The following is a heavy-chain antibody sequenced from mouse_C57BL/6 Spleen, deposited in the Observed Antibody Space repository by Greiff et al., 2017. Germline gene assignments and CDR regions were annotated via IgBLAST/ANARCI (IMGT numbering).Heavy chain of an antibody. Sequence: QVQLQQPGAELVKPGASVKLSCKASGYTFTSYWMHWVKQRPGQGLEWIGKIHPISGSPDYNEKFKSKATLTVDKSSSTAYMQLSSLTYEDSAVYYGARSDYYGSSYYAMGYWGHGTSVTVSS. CDR3: ARSDYYGSSYYAMGY. D-gene: IGHD1-1*01. V-gene: IGHV1-64*01. J-gene: IGHJ4*01. CDR2: IHPISGSP. CDR1: GYTFTSYW.